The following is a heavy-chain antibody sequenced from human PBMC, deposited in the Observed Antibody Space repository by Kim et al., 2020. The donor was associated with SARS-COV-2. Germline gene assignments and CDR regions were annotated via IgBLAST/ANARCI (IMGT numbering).Heavy chain of an antibody. J-gene: IGHJ4*02. V-gene: IGHV4-31*01. CDR3: ARIADYDMYYFDY. Sequence: DYNPSLKSLVSISFDRSQNQFSLNLTSVTAADTAVYYCARIADYDMYYFDYWGRGTLVTVSS. D-gene: IGHD3-22*01.